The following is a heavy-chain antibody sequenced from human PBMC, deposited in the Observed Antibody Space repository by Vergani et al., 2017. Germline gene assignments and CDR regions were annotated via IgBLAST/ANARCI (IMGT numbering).Heavy chain of an antibody. V-gene: IGHV4-4*02. D-gene: IGHD2-2*01. CDR3: ATLLTRSNSYCSSTSCRPPQFSW. CDR1: GGSISSSNW. J-gene: IGHJ4*02. Sequence: QVQLQESGPGLVKPSGTLSLTCAVSGGSISSSNWWSLVRQPPGKGLEWIGEIYHSGSTNYNPSLKSRVTISVDKSKNQFSLWLSSVTAADTAVYYCATLLTRSNSYCSSTSCRPPQFSWWGERTLVSVSS. CDR2: IYHSGST.